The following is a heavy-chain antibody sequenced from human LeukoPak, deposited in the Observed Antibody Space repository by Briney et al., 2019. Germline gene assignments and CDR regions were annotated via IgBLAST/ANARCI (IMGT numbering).Heavy chain of an antibody. J-gene: IGHJ6*03. CDR1: GGSISSSSYY. D-gene: IGHD3-10*01. Sequence: ASETLSLTCTVSGGSISSSSYYWGWIRQPPGKGLEWIGSIYYSGSTYYNPSLKSRVAISVDTSKNQFSLKLSSVTAADTAVYYCAREGARSGGSGTWYYYMDVWGKGTTVTISS. CDR2: IYYSGST. CDR3: AREGARSGGSGTWYYYMDV. V-gene: IGHV4-39*07.